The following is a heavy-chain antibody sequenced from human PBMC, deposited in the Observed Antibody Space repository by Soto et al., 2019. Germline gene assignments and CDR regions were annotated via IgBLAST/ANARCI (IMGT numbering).Heavy chain of an antibody. CDR2: FDPEDGET. CDR1: GYTLTELS. J-gene: IGHJ6*02. Sequence: QVQLVQSGAEVTKPGASVKVSCKVSGYTLTELSMHWVRQAPGKGLEWMGGFDPEDGETIYAQKFQGRVHMTEEASTDTADMELSSLRSEATAVYYCATGDGDSTSGYYYGMDVWGQGSTVTVSS. D-gene: IGHD4-17*01. CDR3: ATGDGDSTSGYYYGMDV. V-gene: IGHV1-24*01.